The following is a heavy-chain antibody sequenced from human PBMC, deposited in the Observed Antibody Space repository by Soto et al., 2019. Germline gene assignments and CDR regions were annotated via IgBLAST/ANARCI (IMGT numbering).Heavy chain of an antibody. V-gene: IGHV4-30-4*01. D-gene: IGHD3-22*01. CDR1: GASVTSDDYY. CDR3: ARDPIFYYASSGYGGSYFDY. J-gene: IGHJ4*02. CDR2: IYHSGST. Sequence: PSETLSLTCAVSGASVTSDDYYWSWTRQPPGKGLEWIGYIYHSGSTYYNPSLKSRVSISIDTSQNQFSLKLTSLTAADTAVYYCARDPIFYYASSGYGGSYFDYWGQGSRVTVSS.